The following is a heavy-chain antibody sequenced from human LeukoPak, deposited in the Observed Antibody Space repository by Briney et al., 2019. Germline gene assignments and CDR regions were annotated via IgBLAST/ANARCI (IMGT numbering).Heavy chain of an antibody. V-gene: IGHV4-38-2*01. Sequence: SETLSLTCAVSGYSISSGYYWGWIRQPPGKGLEWIGSIYHSGSTYYNPSLKSRVTISVDTSKNQFSPKLSSVTAADTAVYYCARVSAHYDILTGYLYYFDYWGQGTLVTVSS. J-gene: IGHJ4*02. CDR1: GYSISSGYY. CDR3: ARVSAHYDILTGYLYYFDY. D-gene: IGHD3-9*01. CDR2: IYHSGST.